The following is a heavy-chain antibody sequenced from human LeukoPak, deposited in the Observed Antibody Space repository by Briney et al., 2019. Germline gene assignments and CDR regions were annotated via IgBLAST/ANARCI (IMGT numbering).Heavy chain of an antibody. Sequence: AGGSLRLSCAASGFTFSSYAMHWVRQAPGKGLEWVAVISYDGSNKYYADSVKGRFTISRDNSKNTLYLQMNSLRAEDTAVYYCARGIRYSSSSGRNYWGQGTLVTVSS. V-gene: IGHV3-30*01. J-gene: IGHJ4*02. CDR1: GFTFSSYA. CDR3: ARGIRYSSSSGRNY. CDR2: ISYDGSNK. D-gene: IGHD6-6*01.